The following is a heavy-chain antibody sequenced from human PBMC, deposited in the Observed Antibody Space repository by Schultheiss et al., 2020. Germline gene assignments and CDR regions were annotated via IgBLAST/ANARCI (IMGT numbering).Heavy chain of an antibody. V-gene: IGHV1-8*02. D-gene: IGHD6-6*01. CDR2: MNPNSGNT. J-gene: IGHJ5*02. CDR3: ARLQLPSP. CDR1: GGTFSSYA. Sequence: ASVKVSCKASGGTFSSYAISWVRQAPGQGLEWMGWMNPNSGNTGYAQKFQGRVTMTRNTSISTAYMELSSLRSEDTAVYYCARLQLPSPWGQGTLVTVSS.